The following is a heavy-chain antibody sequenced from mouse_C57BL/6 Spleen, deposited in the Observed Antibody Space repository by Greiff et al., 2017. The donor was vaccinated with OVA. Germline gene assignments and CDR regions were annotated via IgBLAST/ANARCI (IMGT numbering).Heavy chain of an antibody. V-gene: IGHV1-72*01. Sequence: QVQLPQPGAELVKPWASVKLSCKASGYPFTSYWMPWVKQRPGRGLEWIGRIDPNSGGTKYNEKFKSKAKLTVAKPSSTAYMQLSSLTSEDSAVYYCARRLLRSYYFDYWGQGTTLTVSS. J-gene: IGHJ2*01. D-gene: IGHD1-1*01. CDR1: GYPFTSYW. CDR2: IDPNSGGT. CDR3: ARRLLRSYYFDY.